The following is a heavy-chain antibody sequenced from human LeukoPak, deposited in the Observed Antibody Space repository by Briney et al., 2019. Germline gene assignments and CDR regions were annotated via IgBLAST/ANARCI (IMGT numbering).Heavy chain of an antibody. D-gene: IGHD3-22*01. CDR2: IVVGSGNT. Sequence: SVKVSCKASGFTFTSSAMQWVRQPRGQRLEWIGWIVVGSGNTNYAQKFQERVTITRDMSTSTAYMELSSLRSEDTAVYYCAAKGSYYYDTGFDYWGQGTLVTVSS. CDR1: GFTFTSSA. J-gene: IGHJ4*02. CDR3: AAKGSYYYDTGFDY. V-gene: IGHV1-58*02.